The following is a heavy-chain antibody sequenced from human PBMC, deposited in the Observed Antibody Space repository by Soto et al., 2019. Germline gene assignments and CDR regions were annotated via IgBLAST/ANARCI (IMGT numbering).Heavy chain of an antibody. Sequence: XGSRRLSCAASGFSFSSYAMYWVRQAPGKGLEWVATIWHDGTNKYYADSVKGRFTISRDNSKKTVFLQMNSLRAEDTAVYYCASGFDYIWGTYRTKEESSWGQGTLVTVSS. CDR2: IWHDGTNK. J-gene: IGHJ5*02. CDR1: GFSFSSYA. CDR3: ASGFDYIWGTYRTKEESS. D-gene: IGHD3-16*02. V-gene: IGHV3-33*07.